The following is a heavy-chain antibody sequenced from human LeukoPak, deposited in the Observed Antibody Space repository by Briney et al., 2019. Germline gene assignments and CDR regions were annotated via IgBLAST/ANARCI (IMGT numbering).Heavy chain of an antibody. Sequence: AETLSLTCTVSGGSIGSYYWNWIRQAPGKGLEWIGYIHYSGRTNHNSSLKSRVTISVDTSKNQYSLKLSSVTAADTAVYYCARDGVTGGFDYWGQGTLVTASS. CDR2: IHYSGRT. V-gene: IGHV4-59*01. CDR1: GGSIGSYY. CDR3: ARDGVTGGFDY. D-gene: IGHD2-21*02. J-gene: IGHJ4*02.